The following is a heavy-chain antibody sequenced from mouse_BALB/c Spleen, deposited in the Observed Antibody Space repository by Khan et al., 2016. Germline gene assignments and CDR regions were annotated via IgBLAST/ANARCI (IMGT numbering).Heavy chain of an antibody. CDR2: INTETGEP. CDR1: GYTFTDYS. J-gene: IGHJ4*01. CDR3: ARTGYYAMDY. Sequence: QIQLVQSGPELKKPGETVKISCKASGYTFTDYSMHWVKQAPGKGLKWMGWINTETGEPTYADDFKGRFAFSLETSASTAYLQINNLKNEDTATYCWARTGYYAMDYWGQGTSVTVSS. V-gene: IGHV9-2-1*01.